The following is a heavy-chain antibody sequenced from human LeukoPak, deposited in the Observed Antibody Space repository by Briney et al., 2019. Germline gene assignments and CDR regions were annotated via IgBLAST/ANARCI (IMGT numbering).Heavy chain of an antibody. CDR1: GFTFSSYA. V-gene: IGHV3-64D*06. Sequence: GGSLRLSCSGSGFTFSSYAMHWVRQAPGKGLEYVSGITCNGGSTYYADSVKGRFTISRDNSKNTLYLQMSSLRPEDTAVYYCVKGDFGYWGQGTLVTVSS. J-gene: IGHJ4*02. CDR3: VKGDFGY. CDR2: ITCNGGST.